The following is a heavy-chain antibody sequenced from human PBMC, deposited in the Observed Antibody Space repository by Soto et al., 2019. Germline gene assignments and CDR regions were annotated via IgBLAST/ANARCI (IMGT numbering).Heavy chain of an antibody. J-gene: IGHJ4*02. CDR3: AYVGSSDY. Sequence: EVQLVESGGGLVQPGGSLSLSCAASGFSFNTYEMNWVRQAPGKVLEWVSYSSSSGSTIYYADSVKGRFTVSRDNGKNSLYLQMNSLRAEDTAVYYCAYVGSSDYWGQGTQVTVSS. CDR1: GFSFNTYE. CDR2: SSSSGSTI. D-gene: IGHD1-26*01. V-gene: IGHV3-48*03.